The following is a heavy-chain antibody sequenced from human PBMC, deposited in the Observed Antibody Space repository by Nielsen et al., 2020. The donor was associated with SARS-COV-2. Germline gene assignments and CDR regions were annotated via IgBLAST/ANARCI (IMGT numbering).Heavy chain of an antibody. CDR3: ARGPTVTTCDY. CDR1: GGTFSSYA. Sequence: ASVKVSCKASGGTFSSYAISWVRQATGQGLEWMGWMNPNSGNTGYAQKFQGRVTMTRNTSISTAYMELSSLRSEDTAVYYCARGPTVTTCDYWGQGTLVTVSS. V-gene: IGHV1-8*02. CDR2: MNPNSGNT. D-gene: IGHD4-17*01. J-gene: IGHJ4*02.